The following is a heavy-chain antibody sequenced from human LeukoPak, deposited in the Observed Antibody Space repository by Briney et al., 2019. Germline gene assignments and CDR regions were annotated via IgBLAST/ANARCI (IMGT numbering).Heavy chain of an antibody. CDR3: ARALDCSGGSCYSGSWWFDP. Sequence: PSETLSLTCTVSGGSISSGDYYWSWIRQPPGKGLEWIGYIYYSGSTYYNPSLKSRVTISVDTSKNQFSLKLSSVIAADTAVYYCARALDCSGGSCYSGSWWFDPWGQGTLVTVSS. CDR1: GGSISSGDYY. CDR2: IYYSGST. J-gene: IGHJ5*02. D-gene: IGHD2-15*01. V-gene: IGHV4-30-4*01.